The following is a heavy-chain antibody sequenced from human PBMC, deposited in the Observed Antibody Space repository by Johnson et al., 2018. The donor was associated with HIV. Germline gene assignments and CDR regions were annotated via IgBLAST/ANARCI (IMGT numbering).Heavy chain of an antibody. CDR2: INQDGSEK. CDR3: SKNSRITYDARSAFDI. Sequence: VQLVESGGGLVKPGGSLRLSCAASGFTFSDYYMSWVRQVPGKGLEWVANINQDGSEKYYVDSLKGRFTISRDNAKNSLYLQMNSLRAEDTAVYYCSKNSRITYDARSAFDIWGQGTMVTVSS. D-gene: IGHD3-3*01. CDR1: GFTFSDYY. V-gene: IGHV3-7*03. J-gene: IGHJ3*02.